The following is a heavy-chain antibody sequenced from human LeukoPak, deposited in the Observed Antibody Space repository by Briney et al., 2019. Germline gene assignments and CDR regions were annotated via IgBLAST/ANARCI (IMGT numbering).Heavy chain of an antibody. D-gene: IGHD3-22*01. CDR3: ARGPDYYDSSGS. CDR2: ISYDGSNK. J-gene: IGHJ5*02. Sequence: QPGRSLRLSCAASGFTFSSYAMHWVRQAPGKGLEWVAVISYDGSNKYYADSVKGRFTISRDNSKNTLYLQMNSLRAEDTAVYYRARGPDYYDSSGSWGQGTLVTVSS. V-gene: IGHV3-30*04. CDR1: GFTFSSYA.